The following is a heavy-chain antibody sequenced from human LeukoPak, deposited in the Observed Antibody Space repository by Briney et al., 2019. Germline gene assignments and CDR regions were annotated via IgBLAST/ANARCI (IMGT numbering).Heavy chain of an antibody. J-gene: IGHJ4*02. CDR3: ARVHRWKFDY. CDR1: GFTFSGYW. V-gene: IGHV3-7*01. D-gene: IGHD1-1*01. CDR2: IKQDGSEK. Sequence: GGSLRLSCAASGFTFSGYWMSWVRQAPGKGLEWVANIKQDGSEKYYVDSVKGRFTISRDNAKNSLYLQMNSLRAEDTAVYYCARVHRWKFDYWGQGTLVTVSS.